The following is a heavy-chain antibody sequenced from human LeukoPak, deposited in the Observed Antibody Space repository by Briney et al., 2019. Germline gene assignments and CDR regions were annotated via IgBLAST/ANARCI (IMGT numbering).Heavy chain of an antibody. CDR1: GFSLSTSGVG. Sequence: SGSTLVNPTQTLTLTCTFSGFSLSTSGVGVGWIRQPPGKALEWLALIYWDDDKRYSPSLKSRLTITRDTSKNQVVLTMTNMDPVDTATYYCAHRRDYGSGHDGFDVWGQGTMVTVSS. CDR2: IYWDDDK. D-gene: IGHD3-10*01. V-gene: IGHV2-5*02. CDR3: AHRRDYGSGHDGFDV. J-gene: IGHJ3*01.